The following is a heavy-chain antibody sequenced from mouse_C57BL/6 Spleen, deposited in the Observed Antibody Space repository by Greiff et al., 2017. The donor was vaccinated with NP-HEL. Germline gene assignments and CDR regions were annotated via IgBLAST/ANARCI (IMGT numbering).Heavy chain of an antibody. J-gene: IGHJ3*01. CDR3: TRGRFDYYGSTSWFAY. CDR2: ISSGGDYI. D-gene: IGHD1-1*01. CDR1: GFTFSSYA. V-gene: IGHV5-9-1*02. Sequence: EVHLVESGEGLVKPGGSLKLSCAASGFTFSSYAMSWVRQTPEKRLEWVAYISSGGDYIYYADTVKGRFTISRDNARNNLYLQMSSLKSEDTAMYYCTRGRFDYYGSTSWFAYWGQGTLVTVSA.